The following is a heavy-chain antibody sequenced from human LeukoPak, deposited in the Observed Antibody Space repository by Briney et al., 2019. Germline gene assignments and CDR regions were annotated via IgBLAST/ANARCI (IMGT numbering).Heavy chain of an antibody. CDR3: ARVDTVSFYYGMDV. CDR1: GYTFTDYY. CDR2: VNPNSVGT. D-gene: IGHD2-2*03. Sequence: GASVKVSCMASGYTFTDYYMQWVRQAPGQRLEWMGWVNPNSVGTKYAQKFQGRVTMTRDTTIITAYMELRRLRSDDPAVYYCARVDTVSFYYGMDVWGQGTTVTVSS. J-gene: IGHJ6*02. V-gene: IGHV1-2*02.